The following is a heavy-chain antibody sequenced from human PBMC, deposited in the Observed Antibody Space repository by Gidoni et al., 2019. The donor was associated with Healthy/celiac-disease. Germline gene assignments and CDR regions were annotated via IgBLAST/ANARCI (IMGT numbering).Heavy chain of an antibody. D-gene: IGHD3-22*01. Sequence: QVQLVESGGGVVQPGRSLRLPCAASGFTFSSYAMHWVRQAPGKGLEWVAVISYDGSNKYYADSVKGRFTISRDNSKNTLYLQMNSLRAEDTAVYYCARVPDSSGYYYYYYGMDVWGQGTTVTVSS. CDR1: GFTFSSYA. V-gene: IGHV3-30*04. J-gene: IGHJ6*02. CDR2: ISYDGSNK. CDR3: ARVPDSSGYYYYYYGMDV.